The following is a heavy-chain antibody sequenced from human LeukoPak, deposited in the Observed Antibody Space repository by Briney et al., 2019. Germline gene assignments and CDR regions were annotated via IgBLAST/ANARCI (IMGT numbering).Heavy chain of an antibody. Sequence: PGGSLRLSCAASGFSFSNYGMHWVRQAPGRGLEWVAFIPRDGSYEKYADSVKGRFAISRDNSKNMLYLQMNSLRAEDTAVYYCANIPNSFGPDYWGQGSLVTVSS. D-gene: IGHD3-16*01. V-gene: IGHV3-30*02. CDR3: ANIPNSFGPDY. CDR1: GFSFSNYG. J-gene: IGHJ4*02. CDR2: IPRDGSYE.